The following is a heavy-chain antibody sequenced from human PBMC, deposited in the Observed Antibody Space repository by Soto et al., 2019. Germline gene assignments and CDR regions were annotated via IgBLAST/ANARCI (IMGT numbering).Heavy chain of an antibody. CDR3: ARGDGSGWFSFDY. D-gene: IGHD3-10*01. CDR2: IYYSGST. Sequence: QVQLQESGPGLVKPSETLSLTCTVSGGSISSYYWSWIRQPPGKGLEWIGYIYYSGSTNYNPSLKSRVTISVDTSKNQFSLKLSSVTAADTAVYYCARGDGSGWFSFDYWGQGTLVTVSS. V-gene: IGHV4-59*01. J-gene: IGHJ4*02. CDR1: GGSISSYY.